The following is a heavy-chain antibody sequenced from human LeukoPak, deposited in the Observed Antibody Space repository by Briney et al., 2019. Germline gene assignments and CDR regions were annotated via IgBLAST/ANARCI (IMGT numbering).Heavy chain of an antibody. CDR3: AKTMANYYYYYMDV. Sequence: SETLSLTCAVYGGSFSGYYWSWIRQPPGKGLDWIGEINHSGSTNYNPSLKSRVTISVDTSKNQFSLKLSSVTAADTAVYYCAKTMANYYYYYMDVWGKGTTVTVSS. CDR2: INHSGST. V-gene: IGHV4-34*01. CDR1: GGSFSGYY. D-gene: IGHD4/OR15-4a*01. J-gene: IGHJ6*03.